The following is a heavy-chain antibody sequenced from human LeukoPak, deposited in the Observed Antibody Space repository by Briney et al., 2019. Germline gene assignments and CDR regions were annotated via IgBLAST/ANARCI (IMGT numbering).Heavy chain of an antibody. D-gene: IGHD5-12*01. CDR3: ARTTEPSITWFDP. J-gene: IGHJ5*02. Sequence: GGSLRLSCVASGITFSGSTVHWVRQASGKGLEWLGRIRSKNNNYSPAYAASVKGRFTISRDDSKNTAYLQMSGLKTEDTAVYFCARTTEPSITWFDPWGQGALVTVSS. CDR1: GITFSGST. V-gene: IGHV3-73*01. CDR2: IRSKNNNYSP.